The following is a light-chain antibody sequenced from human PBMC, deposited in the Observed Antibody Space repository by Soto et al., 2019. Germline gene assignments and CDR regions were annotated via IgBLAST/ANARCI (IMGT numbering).Light chain of an antibody. CDR2: AAS. V-gene: IGKV3-20*01. CDR3: QQYGTSPRT. CDR1: QTISNNY. Sequence: EIVLTQSPGTLSLSPGEGATLSCRASQTISNNYLAWYQHKPGQAPRLLIYAASTRATGIPDRFSGSGSGADFTLTVNRLEPEDFAAYYCQQYGTSPRTFGQGTKVEI. J-gene: IGKJ1*01.